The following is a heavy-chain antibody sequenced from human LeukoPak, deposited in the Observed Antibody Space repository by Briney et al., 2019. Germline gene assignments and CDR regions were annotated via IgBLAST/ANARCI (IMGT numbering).Heavy chain of an antibody. J-gene: IGHJ4*02. V-gene: IGHV3-30-3*01. CDR2: ISYDGSNK. D-gene: IGHD3-3*01. CDR1: EFTFSHYA. CDR3: ARDQYDTWSRRGNFDS. Sequence: GRSLRLSCAASEFTFSHYAMHWVRQAPGKGLDWVAVISYDGSNKYYADSVKGRFTISRDNSKNTLFLQMNSLRPEDTAVYFCARDQYDTWSRRGNFDSWGQGTLVIVSS.